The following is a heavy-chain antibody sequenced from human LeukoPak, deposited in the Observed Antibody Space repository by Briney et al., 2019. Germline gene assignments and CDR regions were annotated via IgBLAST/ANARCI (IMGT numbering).Heavy chain of an antibody. CDR1: GFTFDDYA. V-gene: IGHV3-9*01. CDR2: ISWNSGSI. CDR3: TENT. J-gene: IGHJ4*02. Sequence: PGGSLRLSCAASGFTFDDYAMHWVRQAPGKGLEWVSGISWNSGSIGYADSVKGRFTISRDNAKNSLYLHMSSLRGEDTAIYYCTENTWGRGTRVTVSS.